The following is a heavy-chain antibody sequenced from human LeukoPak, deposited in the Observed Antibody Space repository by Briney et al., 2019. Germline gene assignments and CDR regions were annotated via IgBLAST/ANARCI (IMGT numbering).Heavy chain of an antibody. CDR3: ARGALTIFGVVISWFDP. D-gene: IGHD3-3*01. Sequence: GASVKVSCKASGYTLTAHYMHWVRQAPGQGLEWMGWINPNSGDTNYAPKFQGRVTMTRDTSISTAYMELSRLRSDDTAVYYCARGALTIFGVVISWFDPWGQGTLVTVSS. CDR1: GYTLTAHY. J-gene: IGHJ5*02. V-gene: IGHV1-2*02. CDR2: INPNSGDT.